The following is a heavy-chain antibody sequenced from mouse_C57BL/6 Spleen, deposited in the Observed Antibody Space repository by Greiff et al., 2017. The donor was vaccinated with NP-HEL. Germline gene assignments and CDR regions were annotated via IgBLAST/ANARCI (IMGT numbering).Heavy chain of an antibody. CDR2: ISSGGSYT. CDR3: ARQGDYYGSSQYYFDY. Sequence: EVKLVESGGDLVKPGGSLKLSCAASGFTFSSYGMSWVRQTPDKRLEWVATISSGGSYTYYPDSVKGRFTISRDNAKNTLYLQMSSLKSEDTAMYYCARQGDYYGSSQYYFDYWGQGTTLTVSS. D-gene: IGHD1-1*01. J-gene: IGHJ2*01. V-gene: IGHV5-6*01. CDR1: GFTFSSYG.